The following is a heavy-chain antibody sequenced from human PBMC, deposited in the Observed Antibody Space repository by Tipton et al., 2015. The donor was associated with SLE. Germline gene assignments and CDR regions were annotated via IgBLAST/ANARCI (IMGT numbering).Heavy chain of an antibody. J-gene: IGHJ6*02. CDR1: GYSFTNYM. Sequence: VQLVQSGAEVKKPGESLKISCKGSGYSFTNYMIGWVRQRPGKGLEWMGVIYPSDSATRYSPPFQGQVTFSVDKSISTAYLQWNSLKASDIGIYYCARRGPGIPAAGTYYGMDVWGQGTTVTVSS. CDR2: IYPSDSAT. V-gene: IGHV5-51*03. CDR3: ARRGPGIPAAGTYYGMDV. D-gene: IGHD6-13*01.